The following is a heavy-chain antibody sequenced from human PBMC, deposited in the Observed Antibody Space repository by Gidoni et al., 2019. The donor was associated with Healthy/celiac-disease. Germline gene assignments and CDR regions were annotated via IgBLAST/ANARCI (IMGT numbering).Heavy chain of an antibody. Sequence: QVQLLQSGAAVTNPGASVTVSCKASGYTFPGYYMHGVRQAPGQGLEWMGWINPNSGGTNYAQKFQGRVTMTRDTAISTAYMELSRLRSDDTAVYDCAREATMGIAADGLDYWGQGTLVTVSS. CDR1: GYTFPGYY. J-gene: IGHJ4*02. V-gene: IGHV1-2*02. CDR2: INPNSGGT. D-gene: IGHD6-13*01. CDR3: AREATMGIAADGLDY.